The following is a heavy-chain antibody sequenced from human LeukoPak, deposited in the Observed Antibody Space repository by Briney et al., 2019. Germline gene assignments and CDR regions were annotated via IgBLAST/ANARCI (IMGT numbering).Heavy chain of an antibody. V-gene: IGHV1-2*02. CDR2: INPNSGGT. CDR3: ARLVVPAPSYYYYYGMDV. CDR1: GYTFTGYY. J-gene: IGHJ6*02. Sequence: ASVKVSCKASGYTFTGYYMHWVRQAPGQGLEWMGWINPNSGGTNYAQKFQGRVTMTRDTSISTAYMELSRLRSDDTAVYYCARLVVPAPSYYYYYGMDVWGQGTTVTVSS. D-gene: IGHD2-2*01.